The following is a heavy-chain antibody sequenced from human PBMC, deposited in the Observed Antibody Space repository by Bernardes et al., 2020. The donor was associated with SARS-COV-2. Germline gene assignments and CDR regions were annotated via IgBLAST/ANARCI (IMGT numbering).Heavy chain of an antibody. CDR2: IGYDGSNK. V-gene: IGHV3-33*01. CDR3: ARENSNYGYYYYGMDV. Sequence: GGSLRLSCAASGFTFSSYGMHWVRQAPGKGLELVAVIGYDGSNKYYADSVKGRFTISRDNSKNTLYLQMNSLRAEDTAVYYCARENSNYGYYYYGMDVWGQGTTVTVSS. CDR1: GFTFSSYG. D-gene: IGHD4-4*01. J-gene: IGHJ6*02.